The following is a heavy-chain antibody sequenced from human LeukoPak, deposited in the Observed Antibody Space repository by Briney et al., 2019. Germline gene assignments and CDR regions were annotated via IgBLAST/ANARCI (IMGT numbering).Heavy chain of an antibody. V-gene: IGHV3-23*01. J-gene: IGHJ6*03. D-gene: IGHD6-13*01. CDR1: GFTFSSYA. CDR2: ISGSGGST. Sequence: GGSLRLSCAASGFTFSSYAMSWVRQAPGKGREWVSAISGSGGSTYYADSVKGRFTISRDNSKNTLYLQMNSLRAEDTAVYYCAKTYSSSRAHYYYYYYMDVWGKGTTVTISS. CDR3: AKTYSSSRAHYYYYYYMDV.